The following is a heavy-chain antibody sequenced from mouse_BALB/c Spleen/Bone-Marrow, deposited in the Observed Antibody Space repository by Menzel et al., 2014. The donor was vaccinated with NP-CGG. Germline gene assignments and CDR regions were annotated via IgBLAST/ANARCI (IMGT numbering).Heavy chain of an antibody. CDR3: TRGGNWEDFDY. V-gene: IGHV5-17*02. CDR1: GFTFSSFG. Sequence: EVQVVESGGGLVKPGGSLKLSCAASGFTFSSFGMHWVRQAPERGLEWVAYISSGSSTIYYADTVKGRFTISRDNPKNTLFLQMTSLRSEDTAMYYCTRGGNWEDFDYWGQGTTLTVSS. CDR2: ISSGSSTI. J-gene: IGHJ2*01. D-gene: IGHD4-1*01.